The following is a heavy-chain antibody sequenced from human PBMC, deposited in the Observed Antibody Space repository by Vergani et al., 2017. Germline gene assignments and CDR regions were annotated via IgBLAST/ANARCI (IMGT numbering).Heavy chain of an antibody. CDR3: SRERGFGELTQDY. D-gene: IGHD3-10*01. CDR1: GYTFTSYY. Sequence: QVQLVQSGAEVKKPGASVKVSCKASGYTFTSYYMHWVRQAPGQGLEWMGIINPSGGSTSYAQKFQGRVTMTRDTSTSTVYMELSSLRSDDPAVYYCSRERGFGELTQDYWGQGTLVTVSS. CDR2: INPSGGST. J-gene: IGHJ4*02. V-gene: IGHV1-46*01.